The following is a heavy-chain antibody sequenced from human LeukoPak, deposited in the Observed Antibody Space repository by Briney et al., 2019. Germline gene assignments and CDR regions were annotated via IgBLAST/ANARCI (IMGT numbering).Heavy chain of an antibody. J-gene: IGHJ4*02. CDR2: INPNSGGT. CDR3: ALNGHYYDSSGYFN. D-gene: IGHD3-22*01. Sequence: ASVKVSCTASGYTFTGYYMHWVRQAPGQGLEWMGRINPNSGGTNYAQKFQGRVTMTRDTSISTAYMELSSLRSEDTAVYYCALNGHYYDSSGYFNWGQGTLVTVSS. V-gene: IGHV1-2*06. CDR1: GYTFTGYY.